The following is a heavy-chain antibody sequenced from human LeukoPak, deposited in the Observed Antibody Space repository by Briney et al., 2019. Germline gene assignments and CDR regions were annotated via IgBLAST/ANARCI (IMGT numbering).Heavy chain of an antibody. CDR1: GFTFDDYG. CDR2: INWNGGST. CDR3: ARKMGSSYGYYYYYMDV. J-gene: IGHJ6*03. D-gene: IGHD4-17*01. V-gene: IGHV3-20*04. Sequence: PGRSLRLSCAASGFTFDDYGMSWVRQAPGKGLEWVSGINWNGGSTGYADSVKGRFTISRDNAKNSLYLQMNSLRAEDTALYYCARKMGSSYGYYYYYMDVWGKGTTVTVSS.